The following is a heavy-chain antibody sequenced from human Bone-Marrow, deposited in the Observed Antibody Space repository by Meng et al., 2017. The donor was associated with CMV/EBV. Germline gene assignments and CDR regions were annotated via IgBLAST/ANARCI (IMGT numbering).Heavy chain of an antibody. CDR2: IYSGGSST. J-gene: IGHJ4*02. D-gene: IGHD4-23*01. CDR3: AKDRSGGNSAY. CDR1: GFTFSSYA. Sequence: GESLKISCAASGFTFSSYAMSWVRQAPGKGLEWVSVIYSGGSSTYYADSVKGRFTISRDNSKNTLYLQMNSLRAEDTAVYYCAKDRSGGNSAYWGQGNLVTVAS. V-gene: IGHV3-23*03.